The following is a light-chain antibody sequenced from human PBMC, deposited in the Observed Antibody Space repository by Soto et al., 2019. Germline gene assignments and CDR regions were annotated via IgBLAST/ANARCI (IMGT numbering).Light chain of an antibody. Sequence: QSALTQPPSASGSPGQSVTISCTGTSSDVGAYKYVSWYQQYPGKAPKLMIYEVSKRPPGVPDRFSGSKSGNTAVLTVSGLQAEDEADYYCTSYVGSNIWVFGGGTKLTVL. CDR2: EVS. CDR3: TSYVGSNIWV. J-gene: IGLJ3*02. CDR1: SSDVGAYKY. V-gene: IGLV2-8*01.